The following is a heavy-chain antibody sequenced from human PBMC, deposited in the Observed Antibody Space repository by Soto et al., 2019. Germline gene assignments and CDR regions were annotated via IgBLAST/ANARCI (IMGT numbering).Heavy chain of an antibody. Sequence: QVQLVQSGAEVKKPGASVKVSCKASGYTFTSYGISWVRQAPGQGLEWMGWISAYNGNTNYAQKLQGRVTMTTDTSTSTAYMAVRSLRSADTAVYYCARGVRRDFWSCYLLDYWGQGTLVTVSS. J-gene: IGHJ4*02. CDR1: GYTFTSYG. CDR3: ARGVRRDFWSCYLLDY. V-gene: IGHV1-18*01. D-gene: IGHD3-3*01. CDR2: ISAYNGNT.